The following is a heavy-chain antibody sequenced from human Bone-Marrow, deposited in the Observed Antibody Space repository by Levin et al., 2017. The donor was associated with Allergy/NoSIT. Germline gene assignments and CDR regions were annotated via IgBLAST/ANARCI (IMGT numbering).Heavy chain of an antibody. V-gene: IGHV3-43*01. CDR1: GFSFEEYN. J-gene: IGHJ4*02. CDR2: ITWDSSDT. Sequence: TGVSLRLSCSVSGFSFEEYNMHWLRQVPGKRLEWVSLITWDSSDTYYADSVKGRFTISRDNSKNSLYLQMNSLRTEDTALYYCARDGDTVMVTLYYFDYWGQGTQVTVSS. CDR3: ARDGDTVMVTLYYFDY. D-gene: IGHD5-18*01.